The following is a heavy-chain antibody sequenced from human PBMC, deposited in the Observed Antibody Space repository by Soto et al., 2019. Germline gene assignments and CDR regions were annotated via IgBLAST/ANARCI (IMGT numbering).Heavy chain of an antibody. Sequence: GASVKVSCKASGGTFSSYAISWVRQAPGQGLEWMGGIIPIFGTANYAQKFQGRVTITADESTSTAYMELSSLRSEDTAVYYCARGSIADRQAGPNWLDPWGQGTMVTVYS. CDR3: ARGSIADRQAGPNWLDP. D-gene: IGHD6-6*01. CDR2: IIPIFGTA. J-gene: IGHJ5*02. CDR1: GGTFSSYA. V-gene: IGHV1-69*13.